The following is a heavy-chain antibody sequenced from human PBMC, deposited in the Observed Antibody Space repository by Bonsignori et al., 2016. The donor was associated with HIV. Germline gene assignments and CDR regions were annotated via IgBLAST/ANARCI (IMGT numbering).Heavy chain of an antibody. CDR2: IYYSGST. V-gene: IGHV4-30-4*01. D-gene: IGHD3-22*01. J-gene: IGHJ3*02. Sequence: WIRQPPGKGLEWIGYIYYSGSTYYNPSLKSRVTISVDTSKNQFSLKLSSVTAADTAVYYCAREVYYYDSSGYYNHDAFDIWGQGTMVTVSS. CDR3: AREVYYYDSSGYYNHDAFDI.